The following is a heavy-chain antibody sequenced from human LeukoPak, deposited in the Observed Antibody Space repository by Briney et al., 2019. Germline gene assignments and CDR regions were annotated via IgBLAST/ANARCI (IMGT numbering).Heavy chain of an antibody. CDR1: GFTFSNFA. J-gene: IGHJ6*02. CDR2: ISGSGGST. CDR3: ATMFRTSDYYYGMDV. Sequence: GGSLRLSCAASGFTFSNFAMSWVRQAPGKGLEWVSVISGSGGSTYYADSVKGRFTISRDNPKNTLYLQMNSLRAEDTAVYYCATMFRTSDYYYGMDVWGPGTTVTVSS. V-gene: IGHV3-23*01. D-gene: IGHD3-10*02.